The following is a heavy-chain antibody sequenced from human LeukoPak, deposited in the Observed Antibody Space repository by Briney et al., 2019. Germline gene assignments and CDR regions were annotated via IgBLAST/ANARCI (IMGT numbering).Heavy chain of an antibody. CDR2: IRPSGDNT. J-gene: IGHJ3*02. Sequence: GGSLRLSCAASGFTFSSYDMTWVRQAPGRGLEWVSSIRPSGDNTYYGDSVKGRFTISRDNAKNTLYLQMNSLRAEDTAVYYCTRRAAALDAFDIWGQGTMVTVSS. D-gene: IGHD6-13*01. V-gene: IGHV3-23*01. CDR1: GFTFSSYD. CDR3: TRRAAALDAFDI.